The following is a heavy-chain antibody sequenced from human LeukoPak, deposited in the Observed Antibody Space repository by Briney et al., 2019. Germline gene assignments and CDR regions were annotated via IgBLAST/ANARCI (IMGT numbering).Heavy chain of an antibody. Sequence: GASVKVSCKASGYTFTSYGISWVRQAPGQGLEWMGWISAYNGNTNYAQKLQGRLTMTEDTSTHTAYMELSSLRSDDTAVYYCATDPVGYCNANGCYSVDYWGQGTLVTVSS. CDR3: ATDPVGYCNANGCYSVDY. D-gene: IGHD2-15*01. CDR1: GYTFTSYG. J-gene: IGHJ4*02. CDR2: ISAYNGNT. V-gene: IGHV1-18*01.